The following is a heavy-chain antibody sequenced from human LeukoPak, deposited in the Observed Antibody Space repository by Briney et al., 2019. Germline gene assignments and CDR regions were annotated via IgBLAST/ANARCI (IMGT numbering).Heavy chain of an antibody. CDR1: GGSISSYY. D-gene: IGHD5-24*01. CDR2: IYYSGST. J-gene: IGHJ4*02. V-gene: IGHV4-59*01. Sequence: SETLSLTCTVSGGSISSYYWSWIRQPPGKGLEWIGYIYYSGSTNYNASLKSRVTISVDTSKNQLSLKLSSVTAADTAVYYCASQGSRDGYNHFDYWGQGTLVTVSS. CDR3: ASQGSRDGYNHFDY.